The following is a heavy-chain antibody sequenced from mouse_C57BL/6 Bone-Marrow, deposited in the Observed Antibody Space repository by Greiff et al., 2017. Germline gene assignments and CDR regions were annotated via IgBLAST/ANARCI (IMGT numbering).Heavy chain of an antibody. Sequence: VQLQQSGAELVRPGASVKLSCTASGFNIKDDYMHWVKQRPEQGLEWIGWIDPENGDTEYASKFQGKATITADTSSNTAYLQLSSLTSEDTAVYYCTTWSYYYGSSYLYYFDYWGQGTTLTVSS. CDR1: GFNIKDDY. CDR3: TTWSYYYGSSYLYYFDY. CDR2: IDPENGDT. V-gene: IGHV14-4*01. J-gene: IGHJ2*01. D-gene: IGHD1-1*01.